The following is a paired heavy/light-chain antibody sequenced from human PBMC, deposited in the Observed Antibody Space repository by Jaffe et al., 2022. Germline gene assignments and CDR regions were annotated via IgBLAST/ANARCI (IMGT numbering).Heavy chain of an antibody. D-gene: IGHD6-13*01. CDR1: GGTFSSYA. J-gene: IGHJ6*03. CDR3: ARARWGSSWPGDYYYYYMDV. Sequence: QVQLVQSGAEVKKPGSSVKVSCKASGGTFSSYAISWVRQAPGQGLEWMGGIIPIFGTANYAQKFQGRVTITADESTSTAYMELSSLRSEDTAVYYCARARWGSSWPGDYYYYYMDVWGKGTTVTVSS. CDR2: IIPIFGTA. V-gene: IGHV1-69*01.
Light chain of an antibody. CDR1: SGSVSTSYY. V-gene: IGLV8-61*01. Sequence: QTVVTQEPSFSVSPGGTVTLTCGLSSGSVSTSYYPSWYQQTPGQAPRTLIYSTNTRSSGVPDRFSGSILGNKAALTITGAQADDESDYYCVLYMGSGWVFGGGTKLTVL. CDR2: STN. J-gene: IGLJ3*02. CDR3: VLYMGSGWV.